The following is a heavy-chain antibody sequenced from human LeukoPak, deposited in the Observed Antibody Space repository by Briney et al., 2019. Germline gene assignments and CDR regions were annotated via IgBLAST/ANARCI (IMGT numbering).Heavy chain of an antibody. J-gene: IGHJ1*01. Sequence: GGSLRLSCAASGFTFSSYWMSWVRQAPGKGREWVANIKQDGSEKNYVDSVKGRFTISRDNAKNSLYLQMNSLRAEDTAVYYCATFLAIVTARDSLYFQHWGQGTLVTVSS. D-gene: IGHD3-3*02. V-gene: IGHV3-7*03. CDR2: IKQDGSEK. CDR3: ATFLAIVTARDSLYFQH. CDR1: GFTFSSYW.